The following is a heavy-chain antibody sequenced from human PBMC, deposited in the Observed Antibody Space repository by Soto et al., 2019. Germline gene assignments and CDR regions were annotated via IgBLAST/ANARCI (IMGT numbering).Heavy chain of an antibody. V-gene: IGHV3-23*01. CDR2: ISGSGGST. Sequence: GGSLSLSCAASGFTFSSYAMSWVRQAPGKGLEWVSAISGSGGSTYYADSVKGRFTISRDNSKNTLYLQMNSLRAEDTAVYYCAGSSTSLGYYYYYYMDVWGKGTTVTVSS. D-gene: IGHD2-2*01. CDR1: GFTFSSYA. J-gene: IGHJ6*03. CDR3: AGSSTSLGYYYYYYMDV.